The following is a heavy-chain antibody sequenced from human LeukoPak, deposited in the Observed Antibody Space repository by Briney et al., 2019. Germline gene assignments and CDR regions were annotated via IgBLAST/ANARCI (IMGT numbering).Heavy chain of an antibody. CDR2: INHSGST. CDR3: ARGHYYDSSGYYY. D-gene: IGHD3-22*01. V-gene: IGHV4-34*01. J-gene: IGHJ4*02. CDR1: GGSFSGYY. Sequence: SETLSLTCAVYGGSFSGYYWSWIRQPPGKGLEWIGEINHSGSTNYNPSLKSRVTISVDTSKNQFSLKLSSVTAADTAVYYCARGHYYDSSGYYYWGQGTLVTVSS.